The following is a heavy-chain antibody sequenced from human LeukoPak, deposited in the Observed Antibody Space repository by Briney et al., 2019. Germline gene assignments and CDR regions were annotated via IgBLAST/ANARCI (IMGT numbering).Heavy chain of an antibody. V-gene: IGHV1-2*02. J-gene: IGHJ4*02. Sequence: ASVKVSCKASGYTFSGYYMHWVRQAPGQGLEWMGWINPNSGGTNYAQKFQGRVTMTRDTSISTAYMELSRLRSDHTAVYYCARDSPGIAAAGHDYWGQGTLVTVSS. D-gene: IGHD6-13*01. CDR3: ARDSPGIAAAGHDY. CDR2: INPNSGGT. CDR1: GYTFSGYY.